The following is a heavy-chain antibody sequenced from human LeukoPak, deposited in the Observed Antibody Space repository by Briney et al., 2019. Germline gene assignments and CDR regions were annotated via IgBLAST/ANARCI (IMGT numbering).Heavy chain of an antibody. D-gene: IGHD2-2*01. Sequence: GGSLRLSCAASGFTFSSYWMHWVRQAPGKGLVWVSRINSDGSSTSYADSVKGRFTISRDNAKNTLYLQMSSLRAEDTAVYYCARGHIISTSGIFYYYYYYMDVWGKGTTVTISS. V-gene: IGHV3-74*01. CDR2: INSDGSST. CDR1: GFTFSSYW. CDR3: ARGHIISTSGIFYYYYYYMDV. J-gene: IGHJ6*03.